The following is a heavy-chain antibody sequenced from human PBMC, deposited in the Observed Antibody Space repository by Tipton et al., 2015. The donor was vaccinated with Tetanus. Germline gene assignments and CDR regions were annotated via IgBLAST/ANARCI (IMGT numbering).Heavy chain of an antibody. Sequence: SGFTVSINYMSWIRQAPGKGLEWVANINRDGSGKYYVDSVKGRFTISRDEAKNSLYLQMSSLRVGDTAVYYCARDRGEDWTNFYYMDVWGKGATVTVSS. CDR3: ARDRGEDWTNFYYMDV. V-gene: IGHV3-7*01. J-gene: IGHJ6*03. CDR2: INRDGSGK. D-gene: IGHD3/OR15-3a*01. CDR1: GFTVSINY.